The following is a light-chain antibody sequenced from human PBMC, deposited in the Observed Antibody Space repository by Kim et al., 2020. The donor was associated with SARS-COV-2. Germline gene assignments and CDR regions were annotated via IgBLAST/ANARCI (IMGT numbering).Light chain of an antibody. V-gene: IGLV3-1*01. CDR1: KLGDKY. J-gene: IGLJ2*01. CDR2: QDS. CDR3: QAWDSSTVV. Sequence: SVSPAQTASITCSGDKLGDKYACWYQQKPGQSPVLVIYQDSKRPSRIPERFSGSNSGNTATLTISGTQAMDEADYYCQAWDSSTVVFGGGTQLTVL.